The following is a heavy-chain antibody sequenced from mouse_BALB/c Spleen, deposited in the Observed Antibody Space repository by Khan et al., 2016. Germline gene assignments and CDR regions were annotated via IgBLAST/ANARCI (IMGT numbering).Heavy chain of an antibody. V-gene: IGHV3-2*02. CDR1: GYSITSDYA. CDR3: AEELGWFAY. J-gene: IGHJ3*01. CDR2: ISYSGST. Sequence: EVQLQESGPGLVKPSQSLSLTCTVTGYSITSDYAWNWIRQFPGNKLEWMGYISYSGSTSYNPSLKSRISITRDTSKNQFFLRLNSVTTDDTATXSCAEELGWFAYWGQGTLVTVSA. D-gene: IGHD4-1*01.